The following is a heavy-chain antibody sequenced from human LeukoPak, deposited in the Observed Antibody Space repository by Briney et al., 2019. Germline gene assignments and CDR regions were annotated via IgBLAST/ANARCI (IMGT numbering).Heavy chain of an antibody. CDR3: ARSRGYSYGGPFDY. Sequence: PGGSLRLSCAASGFTVSSNYMSWVRQAPWKGLEWVSVIYSGGSTYYADSVKGRFTISRDNSKNTLYLQMNSLRAEDTAVYYCARSRGYSYGGPFDYWGQGTLVTVSS. CDR1: GFTVSSNY. D-gene: IGHD5-18*01. J-gene: IGHJ4*02. CDR2: IYSGGST. V-gene: IGHV3-53*01.